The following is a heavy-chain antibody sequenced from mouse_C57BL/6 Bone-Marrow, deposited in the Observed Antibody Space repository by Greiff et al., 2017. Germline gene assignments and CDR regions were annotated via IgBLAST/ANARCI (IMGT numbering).Heavy chain of an antibody. CDR1: GYTFTSYG. V-gene: IGHV1-81*01. CDR3: ARWGLYYGSSYVCFAY. CDR2: IYPRSGNT. Sequence: VQLLQSGAELVRPGASVQLSCPASGYTFTSYGISWVKQRTGQGLEWIGEIYPRSGNTYYNEKFKGHATLTADKSCSTAYMELRSLTSGDTAVYFCARWGLYYGSSYVCFAYWGQGTLVTVSA. D-gene: IGHD1-1*01. J-gene: IGHJ3*01.